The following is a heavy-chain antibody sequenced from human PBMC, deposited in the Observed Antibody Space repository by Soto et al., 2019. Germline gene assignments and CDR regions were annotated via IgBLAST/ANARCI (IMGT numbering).Heavy chain of an antibody. D-gene: IGHD1-7*01. V-gene: IGHV3-64*01. J-gene: IGHJ4*02. Sequence: EVQLAESGGNMVQPGGSLRLSCVASGFTFNNYDMHWVRQAPGKGLEYVSSISSNGGTTYYGNSVKGRFTISRDNSKTTLYLQMGSLRREDMAVYYCVRRVSGNYDYWGQGTLVTVSS. CDR2: ISSNGGTT. CDR3: VRRVSGNYDY. CDR1: GFTFNNYD.